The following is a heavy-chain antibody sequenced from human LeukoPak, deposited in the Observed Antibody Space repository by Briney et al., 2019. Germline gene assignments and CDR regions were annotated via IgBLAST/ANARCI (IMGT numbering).Heavy chain of an antibody. CDR3: ARDSLRWLQFPETYYYYGMDV. Sequence: GGSLRLSCAASGFTFSSYEMNWVRQAPGKGLEWVSYISSSGSTIYYADSVKGRVTISGDNAKTSLYLQMNSLRAEDTAVYYCARDSLRWLQFPETYYYYGMDVWGQGTTVTVSS. CDR2: ISSSGSTI. V-gene: IGHV3-48*03. D-gene: IGHD5-24*01. J-gene: IGHJ6*02. CDR1: GFTFSSYE.